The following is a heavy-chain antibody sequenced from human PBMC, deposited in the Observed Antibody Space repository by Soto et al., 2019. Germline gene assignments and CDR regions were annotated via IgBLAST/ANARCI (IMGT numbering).Heavy chain of an antibody. CDR3: AKDLLQWLGGSGPFDY. V-gene: IGHV3-23*01. D-gene: IGHD6-19*01. CDR2: ISPTGGST. Sequence: EVQLLESGGGLVHPGGSLRLSCATSGFSFSSYAMTWLRQAPGKGLEWVSTISPTGGSTYYADSVTGRFTISRDDSKNARYRQMNSLRAEDTATYCCAKDLLQWLGGSGPFDYWGQGTLVTVSS. J-gene: IGHJ4*02. CDR1: GFSFSSYA.